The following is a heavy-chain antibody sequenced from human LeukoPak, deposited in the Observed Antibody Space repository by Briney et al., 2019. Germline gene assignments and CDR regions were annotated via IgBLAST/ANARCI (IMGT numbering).Heavy chain of an antibody. V-gene: IGHV3-21*01. CDR3: AILWELQGFL. CDR2: ISRSSSYI. Sequence: PGGSLRLSCAASGFTFSSYSMNWVRQAPGKGLEWVSSISRSSSYIYYADSVKGRFTISRDNAKNSLYLQMNSLRAEDTAVYYCAILWELQGFLWGQGTLVTVSS. J-gene: IGHJ4*02. CDR1: GFTFSSYS. D-gene: IGHD1-26*01.